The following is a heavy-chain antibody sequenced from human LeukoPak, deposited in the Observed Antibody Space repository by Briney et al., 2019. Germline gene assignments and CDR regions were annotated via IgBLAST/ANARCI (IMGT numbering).Heavy chain of an antibody. CDR1: GGSISSSSYS. V-gene: IGHV4-39*01. CDR3: ARRGYSNYLYFFDY. D-gene: IGHD4-11*01. Sequence: SETLSLTCTVSGGSISSSSYSWDWIRQPPGKGLEWIGNIYYTGSTYYNPSLKSRVTISVDTSENQFSLRLSSVTAADTAVYYCARRGYSNYLYFFDYWGQGALVTVSS. CDR2: IYYTGST. J-gene: IGHJ4*02.